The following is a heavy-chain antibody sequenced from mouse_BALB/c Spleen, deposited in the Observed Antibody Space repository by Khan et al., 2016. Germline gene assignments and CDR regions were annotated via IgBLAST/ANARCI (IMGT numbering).Heavy chain of an antibody. CDR3: ASMITVAWFAY. V-gene: IGHV14-3*02. D-gene: IGHD2-4*01. CDR1: GFNIKDTY. J-gene: IGHJ3*01. Sequence: VQLQQSGAELVKPGASVKLSCTASGFNIKDTYMHWVKQRPEQGLEWIGRVDPANGNTKYDTKFQGKATITADTSSNTASLQLSSLTSEYTAVYYCASMITVAWFAYWGQGTLVTVSA. CDR2: VDPANGNT.